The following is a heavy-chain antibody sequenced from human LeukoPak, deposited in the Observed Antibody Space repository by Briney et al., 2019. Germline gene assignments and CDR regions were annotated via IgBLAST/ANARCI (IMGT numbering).Heavy chain of an antibody. V-gene: IGHV4-59*01. CDR3: ARERGDSNGSFDY. D-gene: IGHD3-22*01. CDR2: IYYSGST. Sequence: ASETLSLTCSVSGRSISSSYWSWIRQPPGKGLEWNGYIYYSGSTNSKPSLKSQDTKAEDPSQNQFSLKLSSVTAADTAVYYCARERGDSNGSFDYWGQGTLVTVSS. J-gene: IGHJ4*02. CDR1: GRSISSSY.